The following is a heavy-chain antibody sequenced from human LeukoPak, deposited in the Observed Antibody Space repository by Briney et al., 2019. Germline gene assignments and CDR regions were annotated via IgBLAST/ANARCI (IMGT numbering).Heavy chain of an antibody. CDR1: AYTFTSYD. D-gene: IGHD6-13*01. CDR2: MNPNSGNT. Sequence: ASVKVSCKASAYTFTSYDINWVRQATGQGLEWMGWMNPNSGNTGYAQKFQGRVTMTRNTSISTAYMELSSLRSEDTAVYYCARSIAAAGTGWFDPWGQGTLVTVSS. J-gene: IGHJ5*02. CDR3: ARSIAAAGTGWFDP. V-gene: IGHV1-8*01.